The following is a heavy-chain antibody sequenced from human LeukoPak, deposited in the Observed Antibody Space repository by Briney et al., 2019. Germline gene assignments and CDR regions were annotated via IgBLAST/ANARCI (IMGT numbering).Heavy chain of an antibody. CDR3: AKGGLGCSSTSCFVY. Sequence: AGGSLRLSCAVSGFTYSNYAMTWVRQAPGKGLEWVSSFSGSGGSTYYASSVKGRFTISRDNSKHTLYLQMNSRRAEDTAVYYCAKGGLGCSSTSCFVYRGQRALVTVSS. CDR2: FSGSGGST. J-gene: IGHJ4*02. CDR1: GFTYSNYA. D-gene: IGHD2-2*01. V-gene: IGHV3-23*01.